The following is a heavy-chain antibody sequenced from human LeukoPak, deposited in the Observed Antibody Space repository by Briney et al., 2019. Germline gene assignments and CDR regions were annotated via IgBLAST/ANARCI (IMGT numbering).Heavy chain of an antibody. Sequence: ASVKVSCKASGYTFTGYYMHWVRQAPGQGLEWTGWINPNSGGTNYAQKLQGRVTMTRDTSISTAYMELSRLRSDDTAVYYCARVGYYGSGSYNYYYYMDVWGKGTTVTVSS. CDR2: INPNSGGT. CDR1: GYTFTGYY. V-gene: IGHV1-2*02. J-gene: IGHJ6*03. D-gene: IGHD3-10*01. CDR3: ARVGYYGSGSYNYYYYMDV.